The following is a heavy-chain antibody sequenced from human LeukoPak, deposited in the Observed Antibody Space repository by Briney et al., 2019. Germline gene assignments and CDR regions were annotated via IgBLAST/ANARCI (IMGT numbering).Heavy chain of an antibody. V-gene: IGHV4-34*01. D-gene: IGHD1-26*01. CDR3: ARGRRIVNNWFDP. Sequence: GEINHSGSINYNPSLKSRVTISVDTSKNQFSLKLSSVTAADTAVYYCARGRRIVNNWFDPWGQGTLVTVSS. CDR2: INHSGSI. J-gene: IGHJ5*02.